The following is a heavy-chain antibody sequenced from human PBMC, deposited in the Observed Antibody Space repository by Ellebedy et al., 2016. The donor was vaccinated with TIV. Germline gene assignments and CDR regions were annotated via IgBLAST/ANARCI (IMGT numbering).Heavy chain of an antibody. CDR3: ARGGSSGSGWYTLDY. CDR1: GFTFSNYW. Sequence: GGSLRLXCTASGFTFSNYWMHWVRQVPGKGLVWVSSISSDGSTTGYADSVKGRFTISRDNAKNTLYLQMNSLRGEDTALYYCARGGSSGSGWYTLDYWGQGTLVTVSS. D-gene: IGHD6-19*01. CDR2: ISSDGSTT. V-gene: IGHV3-74*01. J-gene: IGHJ4*02.